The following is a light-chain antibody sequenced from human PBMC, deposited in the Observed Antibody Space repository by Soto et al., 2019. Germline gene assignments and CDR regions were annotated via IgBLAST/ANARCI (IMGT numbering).Light chain of an antibody. CDR1: SSNIGAGYD. Sequence: QSVLTQPPSVSGAPGQRVTISCTGSSSNIGAGYDVHWYQQHPGKAPQLIIYEVTNRPSGLSYRFSASKSGNTASLTISGLQAEDEADYFCCSYTTSSTLVFGTGTKVTVL. CDR2: EVT. J-gene: IGLJ1*01. CDR3: CSYTTSSTLV. V-gene: IGLV1-40*01.